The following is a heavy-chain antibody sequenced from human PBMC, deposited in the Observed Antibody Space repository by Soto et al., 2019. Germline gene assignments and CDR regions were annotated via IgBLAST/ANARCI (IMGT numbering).Heavy chain of an antibody. J-gene: IGHJ6*02. V-gene: IGHV3-7*01. CDR2: IKGDGSEK. CDR3: GRDEVRNGVGV. Sequence: GGSLRLSCGASGLTFSDFWMSWVRQAPGKGLEWVANIKGDGSEKRYVDSVRGRFTISRDNAKNSVYLQMNSLRADDTALYYCGRDEVRNGVGVWGQGIKVTVSS. CDR1: GLTFSDFW.